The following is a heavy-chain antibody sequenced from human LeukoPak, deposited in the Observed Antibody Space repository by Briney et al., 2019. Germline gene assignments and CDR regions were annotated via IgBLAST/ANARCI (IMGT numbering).Heavy chain of an antibody. CDR1: GFRFDDYA. CDR2: ISWNRGYI. Sequence: GRSLRLSCAASGFRFDDYAMHWVRQIPGKGLEWISGISWNRGYIGYADSVKGRFTISRDNAKNSLYLQMSSLRAEDTAVYYCATGLDYGGHFNYYGMDVWGQGTTVTVS. CDR3: ATGLDYGGHFNYYGMDV. J-gene: IGHJ6*02. D-gene: IGHD4-23*01. V-gene: IGHV3-9*01.